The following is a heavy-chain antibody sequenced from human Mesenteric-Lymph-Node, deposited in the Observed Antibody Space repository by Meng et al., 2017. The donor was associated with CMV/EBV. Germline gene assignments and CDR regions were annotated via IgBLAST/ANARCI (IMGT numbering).Heavy chain of an antibody. CDR1: YTFTGYY. CDR3: ARTNLAIFGVVSGWFDP. V-gene: IGHV1-2*02. CDR2: INPNSGGT. J-gene: IGHJ5*02. Sequence: YTFTGYYMRWVRQAPGQGLEWMGWINPNSGGTNYAQKFQGRVTMTRDTSISTAYMELSRLRSDDTAVYYCARTNLAIFGVVSGWFDPWGQGTLVTVSS. D-gene: IGHD3-3*01.